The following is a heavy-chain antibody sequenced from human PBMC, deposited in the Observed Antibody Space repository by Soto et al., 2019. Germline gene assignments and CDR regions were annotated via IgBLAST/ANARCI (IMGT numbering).Heavy chain of an antibody. CDR1: GYTPTNYD. CDR2: ISAYNGNT. Sequence: VHLVQSGAEVKTPGASVKVSCQTSGYTPTNYDIGWVRQAPGQGLEWMGWISAYNGNTNYAQKLQGTLTMTTDTPTRTAYMELRSLRSDDTAVYYCARALYRSGTYYAFDNWGQGTLVTVSS. J-gene: IGHJ4*02. CDR3: ARALYRSGTYYAFDN. D-gene: IGHD1-26*01. V-gene: IGHV1-18*01.